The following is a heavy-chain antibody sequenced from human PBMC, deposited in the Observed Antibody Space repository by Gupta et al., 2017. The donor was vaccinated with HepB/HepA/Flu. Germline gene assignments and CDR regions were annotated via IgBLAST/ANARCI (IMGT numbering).Heavy chain of an antibody. CDR2: ISYDGSNK. V-gene: IGHV3-30-3*01. J-gene: IGHJ4*02. CDR3: ARGLSGNYSEFDY. CDR1: GFTFSSYA. Sequence: QVQLVESGGGVVQPGRSLRLSCAASGFTFSSYAMHWVRQAPGKGLEWVAVISYDGSNKYYADSVKGRFTISRDNSKNTLYLQMNSLRAEDTAVYYCARGLSGNYSEFDYWGQGTLVTVSS. D-gene: IGHD1-26*01.